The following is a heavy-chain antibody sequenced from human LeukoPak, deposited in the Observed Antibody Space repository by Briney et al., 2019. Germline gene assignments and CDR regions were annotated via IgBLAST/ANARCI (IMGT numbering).Heavy chain of an antibody. Sequence: SGTLSLTCAVFGGSFSGYYWSWIRQPPGKGLEWIGEINHSGSTNYNPSLKSRVTILVDTSKKQFSLNLSSVTAADTAVYYCGRRLDLWGQGTMVTVSS. V-gene: IGHV4-34*01. CDR2: INHSGST. CDR1: GGSFSGYY. CDR3: GRRLDL. J-gene: IGHJ3*01.